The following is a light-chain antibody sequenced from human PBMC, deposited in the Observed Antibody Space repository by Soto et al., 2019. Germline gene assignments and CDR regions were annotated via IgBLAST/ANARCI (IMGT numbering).Light chain of an antibody. CDR2: DVS. CDR1: SSDVGGYNY. Sequence: QSALTQPRSVSGAPGQSVTISCTGTSSDVGGYNYVSWYQQHQGKAPKLMIYDVSKRPSGVPDRFSGSKSGNTASLTISGLQAEDEADYYCCSYAGSYTFYVFGTGTKRTV. CDR3: CSYAGSYTFYV. J-gene: IGLJ1*01. V-gene: IGLV2-11*01.